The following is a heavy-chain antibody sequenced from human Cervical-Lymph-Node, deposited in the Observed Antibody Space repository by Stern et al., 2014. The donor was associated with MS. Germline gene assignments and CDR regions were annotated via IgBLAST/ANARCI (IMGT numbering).Heavy chain of an antibody. Sequence: VQLLESGGGLVQPGGSLRLSCAASGITVRRHYMSWVRQAPGKGLEWVSTIYSGGSTYYAHSVKGRFTISRDNSNNTLYFQMNSLRAEDTAVYYCARERCDSTNCYGFDYWGQGTLVTVSS. V-gene: IGHV3-66*01. CDR1: GITVRRHY. CDR3: ARERCDSTNCYGFDY. CDR2: IYSGGST. J-gene: IGHJ4*02. D-gene: IGHD2-2*01.